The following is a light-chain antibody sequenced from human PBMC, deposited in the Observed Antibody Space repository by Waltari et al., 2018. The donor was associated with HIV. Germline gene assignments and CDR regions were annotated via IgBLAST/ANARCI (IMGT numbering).Light chain of an antibody. CDR3: CSYAGSSTVV. V-gene: IGLV2-23*01. J-gene: IGLJ2*01. CDR1: SSDVGSYNL. Sequence: QSALTQPASVSGSPGQSITISCTGTSSDVGSYNLVSWYQQHPGKAPKLMIYEGSKRPSGVSNRFSGSKSGNTDSLTISGLQAEDEADYYCCSYAGSSTVVFGGWTKLTVL. CDR2: EGS.